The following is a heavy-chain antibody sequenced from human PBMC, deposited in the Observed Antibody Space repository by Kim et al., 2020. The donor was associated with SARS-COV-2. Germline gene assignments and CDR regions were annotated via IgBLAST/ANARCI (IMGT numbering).Heavy chain of an antibody. D-gene: IGHD3-16*01. J-gene: IGHJ4*02. Sequence: YYAASVKGRLTISRHHSKNTLYLQMNSLRAEDTAVYYCARDLSGDGGFDYWGQGTLVTVSS. V-gene: IGHV3-33*01. CDR3: ARDLSGDGGFDY.